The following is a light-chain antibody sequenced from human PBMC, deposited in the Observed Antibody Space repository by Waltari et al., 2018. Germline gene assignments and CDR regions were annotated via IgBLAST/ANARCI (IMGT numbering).Light chain of an antibody. CDR3: RVWDSSINHAV. CDR1: SIGSNS. CDR2: YDS. Sequence: SNVLTQPPSVSVAPGQTATITCGGDSIGSNSVHWYQQKPGQSPVMVVYYDSGRPSGIPERFSGSSSGNTATLTIRRVEAGDEADYYCRVWDSSINHAVFGEGTKLTVL. J-gene: IGLJ2*01. V-gene: IGLV3-21*02.